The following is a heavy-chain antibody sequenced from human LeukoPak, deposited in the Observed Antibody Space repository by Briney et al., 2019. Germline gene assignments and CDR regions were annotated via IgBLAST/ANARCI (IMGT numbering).Heavy chain of an antibody. CDR3: ARGISDIVEVPAAPYNWFDP. Sequence: SETLSLTCAVYGGSFSGYYWSWIRQPPGKGLEWIGEINHSGSTNYNPSLKSRVTISVDTSKNQFSLKLSSVTAADTAVYYCARGISDIVEVPAAPYNWFDPWGQGTLVTVSS. V-gene: IGHV4-34*01. CDR2: INHSGST. CDR1: GGSFSGYY. J-gene: IGHJ5*02. D-gene: IGHD2-2*01.